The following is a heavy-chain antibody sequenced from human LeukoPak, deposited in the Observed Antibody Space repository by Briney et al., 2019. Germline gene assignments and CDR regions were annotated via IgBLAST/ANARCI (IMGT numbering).Heavy chain of an antibody. V-gene: IGHV3-64D*06. CDR1: GFTFSSYA. CDR3: ASPYSGYDYNFDH. Sequence: GGSLRLFCSASGFTFSSYAMHWVRQAPGKGLEYVSSISSNGGSTYYADSVKGRFTISRDNSKNTLFLQMSSLRTEDTAVYYCASPYSGYDYNFDHWGQGTLVTVSS. D-gene: IGHD5-12*01. CDR2: ISSNGGST. J-gene: IGHJ4*02.